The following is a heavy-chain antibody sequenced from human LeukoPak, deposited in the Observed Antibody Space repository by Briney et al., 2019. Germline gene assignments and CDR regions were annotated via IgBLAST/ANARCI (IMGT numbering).Heavy chain of an antibody. CDR2: IIPILGIA. CDR1: GGTFSSYA. Sequence: SVKVSCKASGGTFSSYAINWVRQAPGQGLEWMGRIIPILGIANYAQKFQGRVTITADKSTSTAYMELSSLRSEDTAVYYCARDSTGIIAAAKYDYWGQGTLVTVSS. D-gene: IGHD6-13*01. J-gene: IGHJ4*02. V-gene: IGHV1-69*04. CDR3: ARDSTGIIAAAKYDY.